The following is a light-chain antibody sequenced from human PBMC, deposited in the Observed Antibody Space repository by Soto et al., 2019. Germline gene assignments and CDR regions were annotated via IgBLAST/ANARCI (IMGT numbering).Light chain of an antibody. CDR1: SSDVGDYKY. CDR3: CSYAGSNNYV. J-gene: IGLJ1*01. Sequence: QSALTQPPSASGSPGQSVTISCTGTSSDVGDYKYVSWFQQHPGKAPKLMICEVSKRPSGVPDRFSGSRSGNTASLTVSGLQAEDEADYYCCSYAGSNNYVFGTGTKLTVL. CDR2: EVS. V-gene: IGLV2-8*01.